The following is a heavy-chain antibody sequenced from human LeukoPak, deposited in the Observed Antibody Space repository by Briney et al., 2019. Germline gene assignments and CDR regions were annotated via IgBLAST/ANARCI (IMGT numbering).Heavy chain of an antibody. Sequence: ASVKVSCKASGYTFTSYYMHWVRQAPGQGLEWMGIINPSGGSTSYAQKFQGRVTMTRGTSTSTVYMELSSLRSEDTAVYYCARDAAAAGTRGLDGMDVWGQGTTVTISS. D-gene: IGHD6-13*01. CDR3: ARDAAAAGTRGLDGMDV. CDR1: GYTFTSYY. J-gene: IGHJ6*02. CDR2: INPSGGST. V-gene: IGHV1-46*01.